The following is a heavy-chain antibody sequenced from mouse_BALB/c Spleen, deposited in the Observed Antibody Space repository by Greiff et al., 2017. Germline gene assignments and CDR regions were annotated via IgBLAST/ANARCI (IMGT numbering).Heavy chain of an antibody. V-gene: IGHV3-6*02. Sequence: EVKLQESGPGLVKPSQSLSLTCSVTGYSITSGYYWNWIRQFPGNKLEWMGYISYDGSNNYNPSLKNRISITRDTSKNQFFLKLNSVTTEDTATYYCARGGTTATRRGFDYWGQGTTLTVSS. CDR1: GYSITSGYY. D-gene: IGHD1-2*01. CDR2: ISYDGSN. J-gene: IGHJ2*01. CDR3: ARGGTTATRRGFDY.